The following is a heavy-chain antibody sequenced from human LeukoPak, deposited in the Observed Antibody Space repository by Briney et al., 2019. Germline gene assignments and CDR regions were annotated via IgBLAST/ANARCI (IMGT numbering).Heavy chain of an antibody. CDR1: GYTFTGYY. V-gene: IGHV1-2*02. Sequence: ASVKVSCKASGYTFTGYYMHWVRQAPGQGLEWMGWINPNSGGTNYAQKFQGRVTMTRDTSISTAYMELSRLRSDDTDVYYCAREHTHYYYYGMDVWGQGTTVTVSS. D-gene: IGHD2-2*02. CDR2: INPNSGGT. CDR3: AREHTHYYYYGMDV. J-gene: IGHJ6*02.